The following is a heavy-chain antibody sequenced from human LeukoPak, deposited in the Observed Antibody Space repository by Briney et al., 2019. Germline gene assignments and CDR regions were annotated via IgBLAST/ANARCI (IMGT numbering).Heavy chain of an antibody. J-gene: IGHJ4*02. D-gene: IGHD5-12*01. V-gene: IGHV4-61*02. CDR2: IYTSGST. CDR3: ARVSGYDWESFYDY. CDR1: GGSISSGLYY. Sequence: SETLSLTCTVSGGSISSGLYYWSWIRQPAGKGLEWIGRIYTSGSTNYNPSLKSRVTISLDTSKNQFSLKLSSVTAADTAMYYCARVSGYDWESFYDYWGQGSLVTVSS.